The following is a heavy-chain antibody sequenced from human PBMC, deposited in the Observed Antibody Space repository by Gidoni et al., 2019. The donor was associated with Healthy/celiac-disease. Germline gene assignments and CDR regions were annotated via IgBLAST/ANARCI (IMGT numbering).Heavy chain of an antibody. Sequence: QVQLQESGPGLVKPSETLSLTCTVSGGSISSYYWSWIRQPPGKGLEWIGYIYYSGSTNYNPSLKSRVTISVDTSKNQFSLKLSSVTAADTAVYYCARGWGGYEQPGSWYYYYYMDVWGKGTTVTVSS. V-gene: IGHV4-59*01. J-gene: IGHJ6*03. D-gene: IGHD5-12*01. CDR1: GGSISSYY. CDR2: IYYSGST. CDR3: ARGWGGYEQPGSWYYYYYMDV.